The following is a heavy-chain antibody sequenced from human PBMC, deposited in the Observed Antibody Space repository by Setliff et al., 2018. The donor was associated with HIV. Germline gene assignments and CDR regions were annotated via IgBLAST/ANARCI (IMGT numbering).Heavy chain of an antibody. CDR2: VSSTGYTI. D-gene: IGHD3-3*01. CDR1: GFTFSSYS. V-gene: IGHV3-48*04. Sequence: GGSLRLSCAASGFTFSSYSMNWVRQAPGKGPEWVSCVSSTGYTIYYADSVKGRFTISRDNAKNSLYLQMNSLRVEDTAVYYCATRGWSGNSAFDIWGQGTMVTVS. J-gene: IGHJ3*02. CDR3: ATRGWSGNSAFDI.